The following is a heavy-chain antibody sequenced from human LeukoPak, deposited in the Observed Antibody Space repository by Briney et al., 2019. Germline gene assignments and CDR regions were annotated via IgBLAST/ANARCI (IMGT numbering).Heavy chain of an antibody. V-gene: IGHV3-11*01. CDR2: ISSRGSTI. D-gene: IGHD5-18*01. CDR3: ARHDTAMATDYGMDV. J-gene: IGHJ6*02. Sequence: GGSLRLSCAASGFTFSDYYMSWIRQAPGRGLEWVSYISSRGSTIYYADSVKGRFTISRDNAKNSLYLQMNSLRAEDTAVYYCARHDTAMATDYGMDVWGQGTTVTVSS. CDR1: GFTFSDYY.